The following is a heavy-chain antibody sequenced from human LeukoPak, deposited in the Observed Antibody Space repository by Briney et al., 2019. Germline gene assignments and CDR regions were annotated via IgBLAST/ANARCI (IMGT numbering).Heavy chain of an antibody. D-gene: IGHD6-19*01. CDR3: ARVARVDSSADY. CDR1: GGSISSYY. J-gene: IGHJ4*02. V-gene: IGHV4-59*01. Sequence: KPSETLSLTCSVSGGSISSYYWSWIRQPPGKGLEWMGYIYYSGSTNYNPSLKSRVTISVDTSKNQFSLKLSSVTAADTAVYYCARVARVDSSADYWGQGTLVTVSS. CDR2: IYYSGST.